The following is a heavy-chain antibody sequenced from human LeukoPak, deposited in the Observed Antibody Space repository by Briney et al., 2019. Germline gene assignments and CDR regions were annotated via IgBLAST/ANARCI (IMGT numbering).Heavy chain of an antibody. D-gene: IGHD6-13*01. Sequence: GGSLRLSCVASGFTFSSYWMHWVRQDPRKGLVWVAVISYDGSNKYYADSVKGRFTISRDNSKNTLYLQMNSLRAEDTAVYYCAKDRIAAAASRYFDYWGQGTLVTVSS. CDR1: GFTFSSYW. V-gene: IGHV3-30*18. CDR3: AKDRIAAAASRYFDY. CDR2: ISYDGSNK. J-gene: IGHJ4*02.